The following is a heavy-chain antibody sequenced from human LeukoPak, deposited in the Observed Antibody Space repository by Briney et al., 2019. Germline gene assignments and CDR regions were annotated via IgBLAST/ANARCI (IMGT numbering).Heavy chain of an antibody. CDR2: IYHSGST. CDR1: GGSISSSNW. D-gene: IGHD1-26*01. J-gene: IGHJ6*02. Sequence: SGTLSLTCAVSGGSISSSNWWSWVRQPPGKGLEWIGEIYHSGSTYYNPSLKSRVTISVDTSKNQFSLKLSSVTAADTAVYYCARQGDSGSYYLKYYYYYGMDVWGQGTTVAVSS. CDR3: ARQGDSGSYYLKYYYYYGMDV. V-gene: IGHV4-4*02.